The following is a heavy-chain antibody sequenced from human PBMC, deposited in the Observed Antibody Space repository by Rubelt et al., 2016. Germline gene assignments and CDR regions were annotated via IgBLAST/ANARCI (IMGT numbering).Heavy chain of an antibody. V-gene: IGHV5-51*01. CDR2: IYPGDSDT. Sequence: VKKPGESLKISCKGSGYSFTSYWIGWVRQMPGKGLEWMGIIYPGDSDTRYSPSFQGQVTISADKSISTAYLQWSSLKASDTAMYYCARHPSEQQLSYYGMDVWGQGTTVTVSS. CDR1: GYSFTSYW. D-gene: IGHD6-13*01. CDR3: ARHPSEQQLSYYGMDV. J-gene: IGHJ6*02.